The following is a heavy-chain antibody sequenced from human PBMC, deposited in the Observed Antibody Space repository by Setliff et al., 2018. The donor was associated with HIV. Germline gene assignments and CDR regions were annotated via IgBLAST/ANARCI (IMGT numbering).Heavy chain of an antibody. CDR1: GFIFSNYA. Sequence: GGSLRLSCAASGFIFSNYAMNWVRQTPGKGLQWVSTIIDSGGSTYYADSVKGRFTISRDNAKNSLYLQMNSLRAEDTAVYYCAREGGYGDSYWGQGTLVTVSS. D-gene: IGHD4-17*01. V-gene: IGHV3-23*01. J-gene: IGHJ4*02. CDR3: AREGGYGDSY. CDR2: IIDSGGST.